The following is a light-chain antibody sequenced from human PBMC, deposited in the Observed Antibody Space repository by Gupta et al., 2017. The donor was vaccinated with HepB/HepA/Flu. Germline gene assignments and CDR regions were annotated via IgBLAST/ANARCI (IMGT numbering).Light chain of an antibody. CDR2: AAS. CDR1: QSISSY. CDR3: QQSYSTPRGLT. Sequence: DVQMTQSPSSLSASAGDRGTITCRASQSISSYLNWYQQQPEKGHKHLVYAASSFQRGVPSRFSGSGSGTDIALTISSLQLQDVAADFCQQSYSTPRGLTFGGGTKVEIK. V-gene: IGKV1-39*01. J-gene: IGKJ4*02.